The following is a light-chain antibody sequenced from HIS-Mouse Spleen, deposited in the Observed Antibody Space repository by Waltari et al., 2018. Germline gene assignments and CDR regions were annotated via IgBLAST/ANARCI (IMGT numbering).Light chain of an antibody. J-gene: IGLJ2*01. CDR3: YSTDSSGNHRV. CDR2: EDS. Sequence: SYELTQPPSVPVSPGQTARITCSGDALPKKYAYWYQQKSGQAPVLVIYEDSKRPSGIPVGFSGSSSGTMATLTISGAQVEDEADYYCYSTDSSGNHRVFGGGTKLTVL. CDR1: ALPKKY. V-gene: IGLV3-10*01.